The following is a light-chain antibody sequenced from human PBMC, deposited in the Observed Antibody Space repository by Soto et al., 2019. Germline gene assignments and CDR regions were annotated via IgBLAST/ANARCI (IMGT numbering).Light chain of an antibody. Sequence: QSALTQPASVSGSPGQSITISCTGTSSDVGAYNYVSWYQHHPGKAPKLMIHEVSDRPSGVSTRFSGSKSGHTASLTISGLQAEDEADYYCSSYTSSSTYVFGTGTKGTVL. CDR2: EVS. V-gene: IGLV2-14*01. CDR1: SSDVGAYNY. CDR3: SSYTSSSTYV. J-gene: IGLJ1*01.